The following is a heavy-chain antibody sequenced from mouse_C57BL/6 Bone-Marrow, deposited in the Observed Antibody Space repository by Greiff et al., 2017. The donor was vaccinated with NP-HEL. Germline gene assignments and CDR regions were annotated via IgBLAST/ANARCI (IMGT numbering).Heavy chain of an antibody. D-gene: IGHD2-3*01. CDR2: INYDGSST. Sequence: EVQLMESEGGLVQPGSSMKLSCTASGFTFSDYYMAWVRQVPEKGLEWVANINYDGSSTYYLDSLKSRFIISRDNAKNILYLQMSSLKSEDTATYYCARDLPRYYDGYYYAMDYWGQGTSVTVSS. CDR1: GFTFSDYY. CDR3: ARDLPRYYDGYYYAMDY. V-gene: IGHV5-16*01. J-gene: IGHJ4*01.